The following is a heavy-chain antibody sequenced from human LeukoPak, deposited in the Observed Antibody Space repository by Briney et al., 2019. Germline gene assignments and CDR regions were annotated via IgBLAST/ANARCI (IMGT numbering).Heavy chain of an antibody. J-gene: IGHJ4*02. CDR2: INPNSGGT. V-gene: IGHV1-2*02. D-gene: IGHD3-22*01. CDR3: ARDRYYDSSGYYYGVDY. Sequence: ASVKVSCKASGYTFTGYYMHWVRQAPGQGLEWKGWINPNSGGTNYAQKFQGRVTMTRDTSISTAYMELSRLRSDDTAVYYCARDRYYDSSGYYYGVDYWGQGTLVTVSS. CDR1: GYTFTGYY.